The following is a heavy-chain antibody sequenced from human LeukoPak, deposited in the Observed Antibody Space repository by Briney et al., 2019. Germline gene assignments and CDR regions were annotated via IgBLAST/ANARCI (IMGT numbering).Heavy chain of an antibody. V-gene: IGHV3-33*01. D-gene: IGHD1-26*01. CDR3: GAVGATSPFDY. CDR2: IWYDGSNK. Sequence: GGSLRLSCAASGFTFSSYGLHWVRQAPGKGLEWVAVIWYDGSNKYYADSVKGRFTISRDNSKNTLYLQMNSLRAEDTAVYYCGAVGATSPFDYWGQGTLVTVSS. J-gene: IGHJ4*02. CDR1: GFTFSSYG.